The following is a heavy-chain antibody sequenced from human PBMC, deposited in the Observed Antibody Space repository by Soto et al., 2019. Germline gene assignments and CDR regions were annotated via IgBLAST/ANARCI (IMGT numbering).Heavy chain of an antibody. D-gene: IGHD2-15*01. J-gene: IGHJ6*03. CDR2: ISSNGGST. Sequence: EVQLVESGGGLVQPGGSLRLSCAASGFTFSSYAMHWVRQAPGKGLEYVSAISSNGGSTYYANSVKGRFTISRDNSKNTLYLQMGSLRAEDMAVYYCARDRYCSGGSCYSAAHWNYYYYMDVWGKGTTVTVSS. CDR1: GFTFSSYA. V-gene: IGHV3-64*01. CDR3: ARDRYCSGGSCYSAAHWNYYYYMDV.